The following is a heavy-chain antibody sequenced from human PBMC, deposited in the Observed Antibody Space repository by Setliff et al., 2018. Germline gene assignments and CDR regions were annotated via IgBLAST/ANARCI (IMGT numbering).Heavy chain of an antibody. D-gene: IGHD3-3*01. J-gene: IGHJ4*02. CDR2: INHSGST. CDR3: ARTYNFWSGYFDY. V-gene: IGHV4-34*01. Sequence: SETLSLTCAVYGGSFSGYYWSWIRQPPGKVLEWIGEINHSGSTNNNPSLKSRVTISVDTSKNQFSLKLSSVTAADTAVYYCARTYNFWSGYFDYWGQGTLVTVSS. CDR1: GGSFSGYY.